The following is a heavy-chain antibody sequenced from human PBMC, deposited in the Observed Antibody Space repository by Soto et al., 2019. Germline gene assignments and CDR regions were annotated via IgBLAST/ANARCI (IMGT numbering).Heavy chain of an antibody. Sequence: GGSLRLSCAASGLTVSDKYMNWVHQAPGKGLEWVSVIYTSGTTYYADSVKGRFTISRDNFKNTLYLQMNSLRAEDTAMYYCARDGFGRYDDSGSEAFDIWGQGTMVTV. D-gene: IGHD3-10*01. CDR1: GLTVSDKY. J-gene: IGHJ3*02. CDR2: IYTSGTT. V-gene: IGHV3-53*01. CDR3: ARDGFGRYDDSGSEAFDI.